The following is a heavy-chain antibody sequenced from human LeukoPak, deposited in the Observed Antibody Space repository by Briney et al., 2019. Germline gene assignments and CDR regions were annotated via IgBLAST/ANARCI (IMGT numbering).Heavy chain of an antibody. CDR3: AMGGRSSGWYCFDY. CDR2: ISSSGSTI. CDR1: GLTFSDCY. Sequence: GGSLRLSCAASGLTFSDCYMSWIRQAPGKGLEWVSYISSSGSTIYYADSVKGRFTISRDNAKNSLYLQMNSLRAEDTAVYYCAMGGRSSGWYCFDYWGQGTLVTVSS. V-gene: IGHV3-11*01. D-gene: IGHD6-19*01. J-gene: IGHJ4*02.